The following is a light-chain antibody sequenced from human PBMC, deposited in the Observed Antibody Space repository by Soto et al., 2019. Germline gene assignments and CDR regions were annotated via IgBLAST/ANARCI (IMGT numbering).Light chain of an antibody. Sequence: QSALTQPASVSGSPGQSITISCTGTSSDVGSYNLVSWYQQHPGKAPKLMIYEGSKRPSGISSRLSGSKSGNTASLTISGLQAEDEADFYCCSYASSGTYVFGTGTKVTVL. V-gene: IGLV2-23*01. CDR2: EGS. CDR3: CSYASSGTYV. J-gene: IGLJ1*01. CDR1: SSDVGSYNL.